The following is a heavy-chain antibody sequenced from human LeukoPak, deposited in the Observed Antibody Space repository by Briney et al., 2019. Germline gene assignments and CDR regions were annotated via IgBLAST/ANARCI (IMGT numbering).Heavy chain of an antibody. J-gene: IGHJ4*02. CDR3: ARGYSSSLDY. CDR1: GFTFSSYW. Sequence: GGSLRLSCAASGFTFSSYWMSWVRQAPGKGLEWVSAISGSGGSTYYADSVKGRFTISRDNSKNTLYLQMNSLRAEDTAVYYCARGYSSSLDYWGQGTLVTVSS. D-gene: IGHD6-13*01. V-gene: IGHV3-23*01. CDR2: ISGSGGST.